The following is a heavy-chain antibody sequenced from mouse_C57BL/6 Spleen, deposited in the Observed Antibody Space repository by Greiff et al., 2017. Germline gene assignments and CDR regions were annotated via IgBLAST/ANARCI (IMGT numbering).Heavy chain of an antibody. CDR3: GKGMYGSSSWYFDV. CDR1: GYTFTSYW. V-gene: IGHV1-52*01. J-gene: IGHJ1*03. Sequence: QVQLQQPGAELVRPGSSVKLSCKASGYTFTSYWMHWVKQRPIQGLEWIGNIDPSDSETHYNQKFKDKATLTVDKSSSTAYMQLSSLTSEDSAVYYVGKGMYGSSSWYFDVWGTGTTVTVSS. D-gene: IGHD1-1*01. CDR2: IDPSDSET.